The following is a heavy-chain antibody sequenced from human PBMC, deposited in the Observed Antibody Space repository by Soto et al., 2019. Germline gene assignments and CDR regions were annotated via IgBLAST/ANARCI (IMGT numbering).Heavy chain of an antibody. CDR3: ARGEEPVAMPSGY. J-gene: IGHJ4*02. V-gene: IGHV4-59*01. CDR2: IYYSGST. Sequence: QVQLQESGPGLVKPSETLSFTCTVSGGSISSYYWSWIRQPLGKGLEWIGYIYYSGSTSYNPSLKSRITISVDTSKNQFSLKLSSVTAADTAVYYCARGEEPVAMPSGYWGQGTLVTVSS. D-gene: IGHD2-2*01. CDR1: GGSISSYY.